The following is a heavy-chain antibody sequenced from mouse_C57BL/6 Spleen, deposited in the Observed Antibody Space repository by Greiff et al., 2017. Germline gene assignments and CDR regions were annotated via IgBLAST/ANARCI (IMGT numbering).Heavy chain of an antibody. Sequence: QVQLKQSGAELARPGASVKLSCKASGYTFTSYGISWVKQRTGQGLEWIGEIYPRSGNTYYNEKFKGKATLTADKSSSTAYMELRSLTSEDSAVYFCARSVDYGSGWFDYWGQGTTLTVSS. D-gene: IGHD1-1*01. CDR3: ARSVDYGSGWFDY. V-gene: IGHV1-81*01. CDR1: GYTFTSYG. CDR2: IYPRSGNT. J-gene: IGHJ2*01.